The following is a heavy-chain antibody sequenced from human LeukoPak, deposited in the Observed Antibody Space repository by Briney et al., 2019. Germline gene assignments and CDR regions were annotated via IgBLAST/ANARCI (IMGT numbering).Heavy chain of an antibody. CDR3: ARETSQKGAHYMDV. D-gene: IGHD3-16*01. V-gene: IGHV1-46*01. J-gene: IGHJ6*03. CDR1: GYTFTTQY. Sequence: ASVKVSCKASGYTFTTQYIHWVRQAPGQGFEWMGVINPRSGSATYGQKFQGRVTVNRDTSTSTVDMELHSLRFEDTAVYYCARETSQKGAHYMDVWGKGTTVTISS. CDR2: INPRSGSA.